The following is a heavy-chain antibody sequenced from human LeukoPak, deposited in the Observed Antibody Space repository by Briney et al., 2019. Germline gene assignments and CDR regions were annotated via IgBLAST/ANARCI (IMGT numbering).Heavy chain of an antibody. V-gene: IGHV1-18*01. CDR1: GYTFTSYA. CDR2: ISAYNGNT. CDR3: ARAGDIVVVAVAGAGYYYMDV. D-gene: IGHD2-2*01. Sequence: ASVKVSCKASGYTFTSYAMNWVRQAPGQGLEWMGWISAYNGNTDYAQKLQGRVTMTIDTSTSTAYMELRSLGSDDTAVYHCARAGDIVVVAVAGAGYYYMDVWGKGTTVTVSS. J-gene: IGHJ6*03.